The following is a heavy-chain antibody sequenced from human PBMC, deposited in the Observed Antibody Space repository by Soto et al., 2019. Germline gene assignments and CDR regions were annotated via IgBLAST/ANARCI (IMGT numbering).Heavy chain of an antibody. D-gene: IGHD4-4*01. CDR2: ISWNSGSI. CDR3: AKEISVATSSWLFDH. Sequence: EVQLVESGGGLVQPGRSLRLSCAASGFTFDDYAMHWVRQAPGKGLEWVSGISWNSGSIGYADSVKGRFTISRDSAKNVLYLQMNSLRAEDTALYYCAKEISVATSSWLFDHWGQGTLVTVSS. CDR1: GFTFDDYA. J-gene: IGHJ5*02. V-gene: IGHV3-9*01.